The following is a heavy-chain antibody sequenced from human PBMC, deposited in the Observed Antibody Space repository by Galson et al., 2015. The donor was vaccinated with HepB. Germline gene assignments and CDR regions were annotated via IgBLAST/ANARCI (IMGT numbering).Heavy chain of an antibody. D-gene: IGHD2-21*02. V-gene: IGHV3-23*01. CDR3: AKGREKTLVVTAGDY. CDR2: ISNSGINT. J-gene: IGHJ4*02. Sequence: SLRLSCAVSGFTFSSYVMNWVRQAPGKGLEWVSGISNSGINTYYADSVKGRFTISRDNSKNTLYLQMNSLRAEDTATYYCAKGREKTLVVTAGDYWGQGTLVTVSS. CDR1: GFTFSSYV.